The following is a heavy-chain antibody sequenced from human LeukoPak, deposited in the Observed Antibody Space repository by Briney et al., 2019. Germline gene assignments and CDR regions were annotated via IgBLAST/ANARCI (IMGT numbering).Heavy chain of an antibody. Sequence: SETLSLTCTVSGYSINSGYYWGWIRQPPGKGLEWIGSIYYSGSTYYNPSLKSRVTISVDTSENQFSLKLSSVTAADTAVYYCARDTVGSTFPGAFDIWGPGTMVTVSS. V-gene: IGHV4-38-2*02. CDR1: GYSINSGYY. CDR3: ARDTVGSTFPGAFDI. J-gene: IGHJ3*02. D-gene: IGHD1-26*01. CDR2: IYYSGST.